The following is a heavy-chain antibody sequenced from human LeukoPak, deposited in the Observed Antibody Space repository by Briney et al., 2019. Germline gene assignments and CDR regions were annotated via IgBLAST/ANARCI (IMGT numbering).Heavy chain of an antibody. J-gene: IGHJ4*02. V-gene: IGHV3-30*04. Sequence: GSLRLSCAASGFTFSSYAMHWVRQAPGKGLEWVAVISYDGSNKYYADSVKGRFTISRDNSKNTLYLQMNSLRAEDTAVYYCAREVKLWFPYFDYWGQGTLVTVSS. CDR2: ISYDGSNK. D-gene: IGHD5-18*01. CDR1: GFTFSSYA. CDR3: AREVKLWFPYFDY.